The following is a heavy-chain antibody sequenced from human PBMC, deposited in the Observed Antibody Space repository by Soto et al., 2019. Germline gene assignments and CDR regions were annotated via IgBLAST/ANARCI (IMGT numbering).Heavy chain of an antibody. Sequence: GESLKISCKGSGYSFSSFWIGWVRQMPGKGLEWMGVIFPSDSDTKYRPPFQGQVTISADLSISTAYLQWSSLKASDTAIYYRATPYLNYDNWGQGTVVTVSS. CDR3: ATPYLNYDN. CDR1: GYSFSSFW. V-gene: IGHV5-51*01. D-gene: IGHD3-3*01. CDR2: IFPSDSDT. J-gene: IGHJ4*02.